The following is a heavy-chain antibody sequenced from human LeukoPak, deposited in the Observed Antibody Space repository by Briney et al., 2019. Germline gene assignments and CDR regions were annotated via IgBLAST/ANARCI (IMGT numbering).Heavy chain of an antibody. CDR1: GGSFSGYY. D-gene: IGHD3-16*02. Sequence: SETLSLTCAVYGGSFSGYYWSWIRQPPGKGLEWIGEINHSGSTNYNPSLKSRVTMSVDTSKNQFSLKLSSVTAADTAVYYCARTGYYDYVWGSYRYTIDYWGQGTLVTVSS. J-gene: IGHJ4*02. CDR3: ARTGYYDYVWGSYRYTIDY. CDR2: INHSGST. V-gene: IGHV4-34*01.